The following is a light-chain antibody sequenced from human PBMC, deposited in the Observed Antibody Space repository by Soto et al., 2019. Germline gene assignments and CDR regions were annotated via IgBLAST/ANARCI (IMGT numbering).Light chain of an antibody. CDR2: EVT. Sequence: QSALTQPASVSGSPGQSITISCTGSSSDIGNYNLVSWYQQHPGKAPKLMIYEVTKRPSGVSNRFSGSKSGNTASLSISGLQAEDEADYYCCSYAGSTTFHVFGTGTKLTVL. CDR1: SSDIGNYNL. CDR3: CSYAGSTTFHV. V-gene: IGLV2-23*02. J-gene: IGLJ1*01.